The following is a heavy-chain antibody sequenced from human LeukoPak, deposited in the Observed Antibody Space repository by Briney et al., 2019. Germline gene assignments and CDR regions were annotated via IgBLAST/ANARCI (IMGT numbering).Heavy chain of an antibody. D-gene: IGHD4-23*01. Sequence: PGGSLRLSCAASGFTFSSHQMNWVRQAPGKGLEWVSYISSSGSSIHYADSVKGRFTISRDNAENSLYLQMNSLRAEDTAIYYCAREDGNGDLIDYWGQGTLVTVSS. CDR2: ISSSGSSI. V-gene: IGHV3-48*03. CDR3: AREDGNGDLIDY. J-gene: IGHJ4*02. CDR1: GFTFSSHQ.